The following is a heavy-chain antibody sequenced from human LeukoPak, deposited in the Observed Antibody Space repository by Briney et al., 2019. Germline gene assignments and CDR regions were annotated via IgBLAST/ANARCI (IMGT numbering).Heavy chain of an antibody. Sequence: GGSLRLSCAASGFTFSSYAMSWVRQAPGKGLEWVSAISGSGGSTYYADSVKGRFTISRDNSKNTLYLQMNSLRAEDTAVYYCAKREDGYYGSGSAFDIWGQGTMGTVSA. CDR2: ISGSGGST. D-gene: IGHD3-10*01. CDR3: AKREDGYYGSGSAFDI. V-gene: IGHV3-23*01. CDR1: GFTFSSYA. J-gene: IGHJ3*02.